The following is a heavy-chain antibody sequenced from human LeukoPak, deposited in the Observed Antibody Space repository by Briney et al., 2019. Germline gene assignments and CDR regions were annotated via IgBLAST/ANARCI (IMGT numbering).Heavy chain of an antibody. CDR1: GFTFSSYS. Sequence: GGSLRLSCAASGFTFSSYSMNWVREAPGKGLEWVSSISGSSTYIYYADSVKGRFTISRDNAMNSLYLQMNSLRAEDTAVYYCARDQGGYHDSSGYYGIDYWGQGTLATVSS. D-gene: IGHD3-22*01. J-gene: IGHJ4*02. CDR3: ARDQGGYHDSSGYYGIDY. CDR2: ISGSSTYI. V-gene: IGHV3-21*01.